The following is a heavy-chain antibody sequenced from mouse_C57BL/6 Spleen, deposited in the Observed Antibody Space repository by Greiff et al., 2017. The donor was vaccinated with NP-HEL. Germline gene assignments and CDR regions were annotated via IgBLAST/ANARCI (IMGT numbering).Heavy chain of an antibody. CDR2: IDPSDSYT. J-gene: IGHJ1*03. V-gene: IGHV1-59*01. CDR3: ESTTIANTAGYFGV. Sequence: QVQLKQPGAELVRPGTSVKLSCKASGYTFTSYWMHWVKQRPGQGLEWIGVIDPSDSYTNYNQKFKGKATLTVDTSSSTAYMQLSSLTSEDSAVYYCESTTIANTAGYFGVWGTGTTVPVSS. D-gene: IGHD1-1*01. CDR1: GYTFTSYW.